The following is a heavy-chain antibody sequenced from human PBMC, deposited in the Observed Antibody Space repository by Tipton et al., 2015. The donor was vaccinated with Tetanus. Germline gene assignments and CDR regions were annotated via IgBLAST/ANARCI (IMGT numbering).Heavy chain of an antibody. Sequence: TLSLTCNVSGASMSSSSYYWDWIRQPPGKGLEWIGSIYYSGSSYYNPSLESRVTISLDTSKNQFSLRLTSVTAADTAVYYCARANNEFPKKGPFDSWGQGRLVIVSS. CDR1: GASMSSSSYY. CDR3: ARANNEFPKKGPFDS. J-gene: IGHJ4*02. CDR2: IYYSGSS. V-gene: IGHV4-39*07. D-gene: IGHD1-1*01.